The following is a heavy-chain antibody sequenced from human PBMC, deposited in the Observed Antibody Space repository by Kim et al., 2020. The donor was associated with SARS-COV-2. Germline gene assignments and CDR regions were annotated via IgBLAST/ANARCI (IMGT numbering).Heavy chain of an antibody. J-gene: IGHJ4*02. CDR3: ARDSGFSSTFDY. D-gene: IGHD3-10*01. V-gene: IGHV1-18*01. Sequence: NHAQKLQGRVTMTTDTSTSTAYMELRSLRSDDTAVYYCARDSGFSSTFDYWGQGTLVTVSS.